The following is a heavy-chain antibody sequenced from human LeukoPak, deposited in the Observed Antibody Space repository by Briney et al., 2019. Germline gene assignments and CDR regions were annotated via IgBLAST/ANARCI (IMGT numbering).Heavy chain of an antibody. D-gene: IGHD2-2*01. V-gene: IGHV5-51*01. Sequence: GESLKISCKGSGSRFTSYWIGWVRQMPGKGLEWMGIIYPGDSDTRYSPSFQGQVTISADKSISTAYLQWSSLKASDTAMYYCARQGCSSTSCSLTYYYYMDVWGKGTTVTVSS. CDR2: IYPGDSDT. CDR1: GSRFTSYW. J-gene: IGHJ6*03. CDR3: ARQGCSSTSCSLTYYYYMDV.